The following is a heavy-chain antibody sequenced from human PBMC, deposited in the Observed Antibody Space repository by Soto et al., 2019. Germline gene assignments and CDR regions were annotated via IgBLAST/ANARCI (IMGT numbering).Heavy chain of an antibody. CDR1: GFTFSSRW. Sequence: GGSLRLSCATSGFTFSSRWMHWVRQAPGKGLVWVSYINSDGSTTTYADSVKGRFTISRDNAKNTVYLQMNSLRVDDTAVYYCARDTSYSTDYWGQGTLVTVSS. CDR2: INSDGSTT. CDR3: ARDTSYSTDY. V-gene: IGHV3-74*01. D-gene: IGHD2-2*01. J-gene: IGHJ4*02.